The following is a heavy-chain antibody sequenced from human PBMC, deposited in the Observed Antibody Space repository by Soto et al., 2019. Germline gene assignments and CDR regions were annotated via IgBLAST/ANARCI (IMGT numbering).Heavy chain of an antibody. CDR3: AMRYYYDSSGYYLGD. J-gene: IGHJ4*02. D-gene: IGHD3-22*01. V-gene: IGHV4-4*02. CDR1: GSSITSSNW. CDR2: SYHSGSS. Sequence: QVQLRESGPRLVKPSGTLSLTCAVSGSSITSSNWWTWVRQPPGKGLEWIGESYHSGSSNYNPSLKSRVTISVDKAKNHFFLKLTSVTAADTAVYYCAMRYYYDSSGYYLGDWGQGTLVTVSS.